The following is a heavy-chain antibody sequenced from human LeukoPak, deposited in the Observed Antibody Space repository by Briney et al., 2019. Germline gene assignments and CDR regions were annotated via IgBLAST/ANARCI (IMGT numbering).Heavy chain of an antibody. CDR1: AFTFSSYA. J-gene: IGHJ4*02. CDR2: ISYDGSNK. V-gene: IGHV3-30-3*01. D-gene: IGHD6-19*01. Sequence: LPGRSLRLSCAASAFTFSSYAVHWVRQAPGKGLEWVAVISYDGSNKYYADSVRGRFTISRDNSKNTLYLQMNSLRAEDTAVYYCARDTSARIAVAGTLDYWGQGTLVTVSS. CDR3: ARDTSARIAVAGTLDY.